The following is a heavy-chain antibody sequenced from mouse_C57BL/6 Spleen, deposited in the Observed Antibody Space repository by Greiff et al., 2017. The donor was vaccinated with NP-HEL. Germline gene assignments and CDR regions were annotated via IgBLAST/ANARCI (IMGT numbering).Heavy chain of an antibody. CDR3: TRDNYGSSPDFDV. CDR1: GFTFSSYA. Sequence: EVKLVESGEGLVKPGGSLKLSCAASGFTFSSYAMSWVRQTPEKRLEWVAYISSGGDYIYYADTVKGRFTISRDNARNTLYLQMSSLKSEDTAMYYCTRDNYGSSPDFDVWGTGTTVTVSS. V-gene: IGHV5-9-1*02. J-gene: IGHJ1*03. D-gene: IGHD1-1*01. CDR2: ISSGGDYI.